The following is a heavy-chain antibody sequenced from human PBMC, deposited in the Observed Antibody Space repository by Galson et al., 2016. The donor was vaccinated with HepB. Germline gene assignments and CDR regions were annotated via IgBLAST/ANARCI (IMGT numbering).Heavy chain of an antibody. V-gene: IGHV1-18*01. CDR2: ISAYIGNT. CDR1: GYTFTTYG. D-gene: IGHD2-2*01. J-gene: IGHJ6*02. CDR3: ARDPRKIRYQLLEIYYYYYAMDV. Sequence: SVKVSCKASGYTFTTYGIGWVRQAPGQGLEWMGWISAYIGNTNYAQKLPGRVTMTTDTSTSTAYMELRSLRSDDTAVYYCARDPRKIRYQLLEIYYYYYAMDVWGQGTTVTVSS.